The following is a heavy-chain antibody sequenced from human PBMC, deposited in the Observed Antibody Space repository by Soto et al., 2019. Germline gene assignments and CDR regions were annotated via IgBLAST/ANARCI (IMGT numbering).Heavy chain of an antibody. Sequence: PSETLSLTCTVSGGSISSYYWSWIRQPPGKGLEWIGYIYYSGSTNYNPSLKSRVTISVDTSKNQFSLKLSSVTAADTAVYYCARDSSGSSPDFDYWGQGTLAPSPQ. CDR2: IYYSGST. J-gene: IGHJ4*02. D-gene: IGHD1-26*01. CDR3: ARDSSGSSPDFDY. CDR1: GGSISSYY. V-gene: IGHV4-59*01.